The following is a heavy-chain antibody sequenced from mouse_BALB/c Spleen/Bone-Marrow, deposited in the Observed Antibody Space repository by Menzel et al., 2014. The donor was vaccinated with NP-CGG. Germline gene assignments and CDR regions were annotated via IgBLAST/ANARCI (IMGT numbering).Heavy chain of an antibody. CDR1: GFTFSSFG. CDR3: ARWGYYYAMDY. CDR2: ISSGSSTI. J-gene: IGHJ4*01. V-gene: IGHV5-17*02. Sequence: EVQLVESGGGLVQPGGSRKLSCAASGFTFSSFGMHWVRQAPEKGLEWVAYISSGSSTIYYADTVKGRFTISRDNPKKNLFLQMTSLRSEDTAMYYCARWGYYYAMDYWGQGTSVTVSS.